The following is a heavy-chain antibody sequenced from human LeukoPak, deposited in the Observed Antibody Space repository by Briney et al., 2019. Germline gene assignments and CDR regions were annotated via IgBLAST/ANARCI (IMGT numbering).Heavy chain of an antibody. CDR1: GYTFTNSY. Sequence: GASVNVSCKASGYTFTNSYIHWVRQAPGQGLEWMGSMNPKSGGTKYAQKFQGRVSMTRDTSISTAYMELASLTSDDTAVYYCARAGGRSWFDPWGQGTLVTVSS. V-gene: IGHV1-2*02. D-gene: IGHD1-26*01. CDR3: ARAGGRSWFDP. CDR2: MNPKSGGT. J-gene: IGHJ5*02.